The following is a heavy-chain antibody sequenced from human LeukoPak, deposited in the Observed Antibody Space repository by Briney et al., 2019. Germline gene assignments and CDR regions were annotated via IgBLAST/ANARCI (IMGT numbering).Heavy chain of an antibody. CDR1: GFTFRAYS. CDR2: MSSSSSTI. V-gene: IGHV3-48*04. Sequence: GGSLRLSCAASGFTFRAYSMNWVRQAPGKGLEWVSYMSSSSSTIYYADSVRGRFTISRDNANNSLYLQMNSLRVEDTAVYYCARGEAPIWFGAEAPHYYGVDVWGPGTTVTVSS. D-gene: IGHD3-10*01. CDR3: ARGEAPIWFGAEAPHYYGVDV. J-gene: IGHJ6*02.